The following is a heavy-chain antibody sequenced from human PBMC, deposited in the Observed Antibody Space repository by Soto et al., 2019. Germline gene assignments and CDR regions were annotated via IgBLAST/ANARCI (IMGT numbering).Heavy chain of an antibody. J-gene: IGHJ6*02. D-gene: IGHD3-3*01. CDR1: GFTFDDYT. V-gene: IGHV3-43*01. CDR3: AKDIREGLAGGVRFLEWFDYYYGMDV. Sequence: EVQLVESGGVVVQPGGSLRLSCAASGFTFDDYTMHWVRQAPGKGLEWVSLISWDGGSTYYADSVKGRFTISRDNSKNSLYLQMNSLRTEDTALYYCAKDIREGLAGGVRFLEWFDYYYGMDVWGQGTTVTVSS. CDR2: ISWDGGST.